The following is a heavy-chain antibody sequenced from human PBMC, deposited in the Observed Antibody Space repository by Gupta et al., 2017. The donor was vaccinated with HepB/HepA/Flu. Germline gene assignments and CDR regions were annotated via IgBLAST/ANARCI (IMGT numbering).Heavy chain of an antibody. CDR1: GGSFSGYY. Sequence: QVQLQQWVAGLLKPSETLSLPCAVHGGSFSGYYWSWIRQPPGKGLEWIGEINHSGSTNYNPSLKSRVTISVDTSKNQFSLKLSSVTAADTAVYYCARRAAWLFGAFDIWGQGTMVTVSS. V-gene: IGHV4-34*01. CDR3: ARRAAWLFGAFDI. D-gene: IGHD3-22*01. CDR2: INHSGST. J-gene: IGHJ3*02.